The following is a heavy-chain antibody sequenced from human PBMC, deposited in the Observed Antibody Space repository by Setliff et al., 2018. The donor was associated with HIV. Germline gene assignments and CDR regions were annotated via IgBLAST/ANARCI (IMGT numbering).Heavy chain of an antibody. D-gene: IGHD3-22*01. CDR3: ARDREYYYDNSGSPSFDY. V-gene: IGHV1-69*10. J-gene: IGHJ4*02. Sequence: EASVKVSCKASGGTFSSYAINWVRQAPGQGLEWIGGIIPILGIANYAQKFQGRVTITADKSTSTAYMELSSLRSEDTAVYYCARDREYYYDNSGSPSFDYWGQGTLVTVSS. CDR2: IIPILGIA. CDR1: GGTFSSYA.